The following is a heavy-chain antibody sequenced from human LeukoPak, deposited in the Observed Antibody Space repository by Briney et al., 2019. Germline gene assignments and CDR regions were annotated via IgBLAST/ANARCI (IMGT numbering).Heavy chain of an antibody. CDR2: IRNDESNK. CDR1: GFTFSSFG. V-gene: IGHV3-30*02. CDR3: AKAPGSGNEVYYYYYMDV. Sequence: GGSLRLSCAASGFTFSSFGMHWVRQAPGKGLEWVAFIRNDESNKYYADSVKGRFTISRDNSKNTLYLQMNSLRAEDTAVYYCAKAPGSGNEVYYYYYMDVWGKGTTVTVSS. D-gene: IGHD3-10*01. J-gene: IGHJ6*03.